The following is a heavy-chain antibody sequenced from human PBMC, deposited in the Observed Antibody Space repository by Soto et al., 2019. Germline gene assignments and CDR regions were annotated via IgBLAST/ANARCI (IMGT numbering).Heavy chain of an antibody. Sequence: GGSLRLSCAASGFTISSYSMNWVRQAPGKGLEWVSSISSSSSYIYYADSVKGRFTISRDNAKNSLYLQMNSLRAEDTAVYYCARVRGVKDYHYDDALDYWGQGSPVTVSS. CDR2: ISSSSSYI. CDR3: ARVRGVKDYHYDDALDY. V-gene: IGHV3-21*01. D-gene: IGHD4-17*01. CDR1: GFTISSYS. J-gene: IGHJ4*02.